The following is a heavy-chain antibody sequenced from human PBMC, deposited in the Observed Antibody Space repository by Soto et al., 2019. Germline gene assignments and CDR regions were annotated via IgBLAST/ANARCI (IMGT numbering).Heavy chain of an antibody. J-gene: IGHJ6*02. V-gene: IGHV1-69*13. Sequence: SVKVSCKASGGTFSSYAISWVRQAPGQGLEWMGGIIPIFGTANYAQKFQGRVTITADESTSTAYMELSSLRSEDTAVYYCERGRRCYYGWGSYSSYYGMDVGGQGTTVTVSS. D-gene: IGHD3-10*01. CDR2: IIPIFGTA. CDR1: GGTFSSYA. CDR3: ERGRRCYYGWGSYSSYYGMDV.